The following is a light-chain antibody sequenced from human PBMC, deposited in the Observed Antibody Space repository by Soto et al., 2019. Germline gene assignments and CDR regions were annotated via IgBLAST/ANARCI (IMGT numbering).Light chain of an antibody. CDR2: GAS. Sequence: EIVLTQSPGTLSLSPGERATLSCRASQSFRSSYLAWYQQKPGQAPRHLIYGASNRATGIPDRFSGSGSGTDFTLTISRLEPEDFAVYYCQQYDSSPLTFGQGTKVEIK. J-gene: IGKJ1*01. CDR1: QSFRSSY. CDR3: QQYDSSPLT. V-gene: IGKV3-20*01.